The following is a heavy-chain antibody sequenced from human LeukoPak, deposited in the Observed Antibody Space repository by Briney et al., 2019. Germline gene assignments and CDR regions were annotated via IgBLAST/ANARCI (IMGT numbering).Heavy chain of an antibody. D-gene: IGHD3-16*01. J-gene: IGHJ4*02. CDR1: GGSISSGSYL. Sequence: SETLSLTCTVSGGSISSGSYLWGWIRQPPGRGLEWIGSVFYSGSTYYNPSLKSRVTISVDTSKNQFSLKLSSVTAADTAAYYCARRAGGKVDYWGQGTLVTVSS. V-gene: IGHV4-39*01. CDR3: ARRAGGKVDY. CDR2: VFYSGST.